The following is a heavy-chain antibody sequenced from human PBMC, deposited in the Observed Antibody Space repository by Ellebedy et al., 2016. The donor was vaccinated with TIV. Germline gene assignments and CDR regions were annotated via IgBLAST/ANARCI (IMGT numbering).Heavy chain of an antibody. V-gene: IGHV5-51*01. Sequence: GESLKISCKGSGYIFTTYWIGWVRQMPGKGLEWMGIIYSGDSDPRYSPSFQGQVTISTDTSLSTAYLQWSRLKASDTAIYYWARGPITMVRRLIIPYSFDYWGQGTLVTVSS. D-gene: IGHD3-10*01. J-gene: IGHJ4*02. CDR2: IYSGDSDP. CDR1: GYIFTTYW. CDR3: ARGPITMVRRLIIPYSFDY.